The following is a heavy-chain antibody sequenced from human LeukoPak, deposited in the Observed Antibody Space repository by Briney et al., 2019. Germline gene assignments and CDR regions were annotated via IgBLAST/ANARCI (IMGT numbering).Heavy chain of an antibody. CDR3: ARVATRDYRLMGIDY. CDR1: GFTFYDYG. D-gene: IGHD3-16*01. J-gene: IGHJ4*02. CDR2: IDWNGGST. Sequence: GGSLRLSCAASGFTFYDYGMSWVRQAPGKGREWVSGIDWNGGSTVYADSVKGRFTISRDNAKNSLYPQMNSLRAEDTALYYCARVATRDYRLMGIDYWGQGTLVTVSS. V-gene: IGHV3-20*04.